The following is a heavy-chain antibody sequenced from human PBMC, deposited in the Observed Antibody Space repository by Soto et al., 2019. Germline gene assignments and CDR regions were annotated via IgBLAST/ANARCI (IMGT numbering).Heavy chain of an antibody. Sequence: ASVKVSCKVSGYTLTELSMHWVRQAPGKGLEWMGGLDPEDGETIYAQKFQGRVSMTEDTSTDTAYMELSSLRSEDTAVYYCATTGHDFWSGCYLDYWGQGSLVTVSS. J-gene: IGHJ4*02. CDR1: GYTLTELS. CDR3: ATTGHDFWSGCYLDY. CDR2: LDPEDGET. V-gene: IGHV1-24*01. D-gene: IGHD3-3*01.